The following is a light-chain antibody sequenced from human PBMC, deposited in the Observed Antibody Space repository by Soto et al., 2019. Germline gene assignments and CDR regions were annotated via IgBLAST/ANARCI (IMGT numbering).Light chain of an antibody. CDR1: QSVSSY. J-gene: IGKJ5*01. CDR2: DAS. CDR3: QQRKIWPPVT. Sequence: ETVLTQSPATLHFTTGERSTLSCMASQSVSSYLAWYQQKPGQAPRLLIYDASNRATGIPARFSGSGSGTDFTLTISSLEPEDSAVYYCQQRKIWPPVTFGQGTRLEIK. V-gene: IGKV3-11*01.